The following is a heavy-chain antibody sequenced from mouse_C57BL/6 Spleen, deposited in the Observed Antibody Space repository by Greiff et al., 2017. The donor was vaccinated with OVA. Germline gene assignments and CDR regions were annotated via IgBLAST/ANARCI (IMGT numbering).Heavy chain of an antibody. V-gene: IGHV1-53*01. J-gene: IGHJ4*01. CDR1: GYTFTSYW. CDR3: ARSSIGNYDAMDY. D-gene: IGHD2-1*01. CDR2: INPSNGGT. Sequence: QVQLQQPGTELVKPGASVKLSCKASGYTFTSYWMHWVKQRPGQGLEWIGNINPSNGGTNYNEKFKSKATLTVDKSSSTAYMQLSSLTSEDSAVYYGARSSIGNYDAMDYWGQGTSVTVSS.